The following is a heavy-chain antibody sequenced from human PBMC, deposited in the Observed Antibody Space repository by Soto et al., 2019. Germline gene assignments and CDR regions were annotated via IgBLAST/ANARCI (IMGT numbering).Heavy chain of an antibody. CDR2: ISRTSDYI. D-gene: IGHD3-9*01. J-gene: IGHJ3*02. CDR1: GFTISSYN. Sequence: GGSMRHSCAASGFTISSYNMNWVRQAPGKGLEWVSSISRTSDYIYYTNSMKGRFTISRDNAKNSLYLQMNSLRDEDTAVYYCARDYNLLTGYAFDIWGQGTMVTVSS. CDR3: ARDYNLLTGYAFDI. V-gene: IGHV3-21*06.